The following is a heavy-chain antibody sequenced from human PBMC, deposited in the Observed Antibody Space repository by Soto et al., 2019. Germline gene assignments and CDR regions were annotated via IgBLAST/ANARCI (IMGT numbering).Heavy chain of an antibody. D-gene: IGHD5-12*01. V-gene: IGHV3-74*01. CDR3: ARDSNIGFDP. Sequence: PGGSLRLSCAASGFTFANYWIHWVRQAPGKGLVWVSHINSDGSSTSYADSVKGRFTISRDDAKNTLYLQMNSLRAEDTAVYYCARDSNIGFDPWGQGTLVTVSS. CDR2: INSDGSST. CDR1: GFTFANYW. J-gene: IGHJ5*02.